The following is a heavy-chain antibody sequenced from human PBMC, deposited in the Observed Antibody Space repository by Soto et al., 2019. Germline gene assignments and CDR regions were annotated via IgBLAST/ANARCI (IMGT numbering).Heavy chain of an antibody. J-gene: IGHJ3*02. CDR1: GFTLSRYS. CDR3: TRDSLTGDFREAFDI. D-gene: IGHD1-20*01. V-gene: IGHV3-48*02. Sequence: EAQLVESGGGLVQPGGSLRLSCAASGFTLSRYSMSWVRQAPGKGLEYIAYIDTGSFCKYYADSLEGRFAISGDNATNSLYLQLNRLRDEDTALYFCTRDSLTGDFREAFDIWGQGTLVTVSS. CDR2: IDTGSFCK.